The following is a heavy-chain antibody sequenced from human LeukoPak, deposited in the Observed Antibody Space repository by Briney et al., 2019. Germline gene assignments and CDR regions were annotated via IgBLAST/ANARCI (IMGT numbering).Heavy chain of an antibody. D-gene: IGHD4-23*01. Sequence: GGSLRLSCAASGFTFSDHYMDWVRQTPGKGLEWVGRIRNKANSYTTEYAASVKGRFTISRDDSKNSLYLQMNSLKTEDTAVYYCTRGRGGGNSDWFDPWGQGTLVTVSS. J-gene: IGHJ5*02. V-gene: IGHV3-72*01. CDR3: TRGRGGGNSDWFDP. CDR2: IRNKANSYTT. CDR1: GFTFSDHY.